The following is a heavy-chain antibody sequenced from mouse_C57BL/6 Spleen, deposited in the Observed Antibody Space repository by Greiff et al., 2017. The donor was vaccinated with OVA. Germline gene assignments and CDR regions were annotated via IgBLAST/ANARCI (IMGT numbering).Heavy chain of an antibody. CDR2: INPNNGGT. CDR1: GYTFTDYY. V-gene: IGHV1-26*01. CDR3: ASYYGSSWGFAY. J-gene: IGHJ3*01. D-gene: IGHD1-1*01. Sequence: EVQLQQSGPELVKPGASVKISCKASGYTFTDYYMNWVKQSHGKSLEWIGDINPNNGGTSYNQKFKGKATLTVDKSSSTAYMELRSLTSEDSAVYYCASYYGSSWGFAYWGQGTLVTVSA.